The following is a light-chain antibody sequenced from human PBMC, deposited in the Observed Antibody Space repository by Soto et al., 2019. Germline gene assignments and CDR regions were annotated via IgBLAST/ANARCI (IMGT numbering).Light chain of an antibody. J-gene: IGLJ2*01. CDR2: DVS. CDR1: SSDVGGYNY. CDR3: SSYTSSSTVVV. V-gene: IGLV2-14*01. Sequence: QPVLTQPASVSGSPGQSITISCTGTSSDVGGYNYVSWYQQHPGKAPKLMIYDVSNRPSGVSNRFSGSKSGNTASLTICGLQAEDDADYYCSSYTSSSTVVVFGGGTKLTVL.